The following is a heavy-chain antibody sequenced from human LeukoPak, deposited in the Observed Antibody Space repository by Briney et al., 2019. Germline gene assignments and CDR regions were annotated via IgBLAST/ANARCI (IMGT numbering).Heavy chain of an antibody. CDR2: ISVYNSNT. J-gene: IGHJ4*02. CDR1: GYSFTSYG. CDR3: ARALSDDFWSSYQDS. V-gene: IGHV1-18*01. Sequence: ASVTVSCTTSGYSFTSYGISWVRQAPGQGLEWMGWISVYNSNTNYAPNLQGRVTLTTDASTSTAYLDLRSRRSDDTAVYYCARALSDDFWSSYQDSWGQGTLVTVSS. D-gene: IGHD3-3*01.